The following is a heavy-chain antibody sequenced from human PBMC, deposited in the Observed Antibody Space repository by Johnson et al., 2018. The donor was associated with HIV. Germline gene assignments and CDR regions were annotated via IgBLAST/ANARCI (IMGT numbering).Heavy chain of an antibody. J-gene: IGHJ3*02. CDR2: IRYDGRNK. CDR1: EFTFSSYG. D-gene: IGHD1-7*01. CDR3: AKDKLGGRGAFDI. Sequence: VQLMESGGCVVQPGRSLRLSCAASEFTFSSYGMHWVRQAPGKGLEWVAFIRYDGRNKYYRDSVKGRFTISRYNSKNSLYLQMNSLRTEDTALYYCAKDKLGGRGAFDIWGQGTMVTVSS. V-gene: IGHV3-30*02.